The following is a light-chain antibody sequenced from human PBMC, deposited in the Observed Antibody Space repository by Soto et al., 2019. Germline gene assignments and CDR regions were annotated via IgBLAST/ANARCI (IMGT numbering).Light chain of an antibody. CDR1: SSDVGGYNY. Sequence: QSALTQPASVSGSPGQSITISCTGTSSDVGGYNYDSWYQHHPGKAPKLMIFDVSNRPSGVSNRFAGSKSGNTASLTISGLQAEDEADYYCSSDTASSTYVFGTGTKLTVL. CDR3: SSDTASSTYV. V-gene: IGLV2-14*03. J-gene: IGLJ1*01. CDR2: DVS.